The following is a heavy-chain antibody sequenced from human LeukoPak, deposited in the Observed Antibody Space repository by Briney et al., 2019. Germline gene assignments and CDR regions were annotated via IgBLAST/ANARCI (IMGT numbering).Heavy chain of an antibody. CDR1: GDSVSSNSAA. CDR3: AREGYYFDY. V-gene: IGHV6-1*01. J-gene: IGHJ4*02. Sequence: SQTLSLNCAISGDSVSSNSAAYNWIRHSTSRGLEWLGRTYYRSKWYNDYAVSVKSRITINPDTSKNQFSLQLSSVTPEDTAFYYCAREGYYFDYWGQGTLVTVSS. CDR2: TYYRSKWYN.